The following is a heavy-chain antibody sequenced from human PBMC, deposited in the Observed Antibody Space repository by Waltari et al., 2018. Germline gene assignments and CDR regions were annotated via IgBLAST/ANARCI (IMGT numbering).Heavy chain of an antibody. CDR1: GFTFSSYE. Sequence: EVQLVESGGGLVQPGGSLRLSCAASGFTFSSYEMNWVRQAPGKGLEWVSYISSSGSTRYYADSGKGRFTISRDNAKNSLYLQMNSLRAEDTAVYYCARDRPTALYYYYGMDVWGQGTTVTVSS. J-gene: IGHJ6*02. V-gene: IGHV3-48*03. D-gene: IGHD5-18*01. CDR2: ISSSGSTR. CDR3: ARDRPTALYYYYGMDV.